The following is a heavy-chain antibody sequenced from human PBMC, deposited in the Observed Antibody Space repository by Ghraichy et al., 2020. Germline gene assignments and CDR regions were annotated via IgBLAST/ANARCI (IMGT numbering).Heavy chain of an antibody. CDR3: ARGYRMVTTGFDP. CDR1: GGSISSSNW. CDR2: IYHSGST. J-gene: IGHJ5*02. V-gene: IGHV4-4*02. D-gene: IGHD4-11*01. Sequence: SETLSLTCAVSGGSISSSNWWSWVRQPPGKGLEWIGEIYHSGSTNYNPSLKSRVTISVDKSKNQFSLKLSSVTAADTAVYYCARGYRMVTTGFDPWGQGTLVTVSS.